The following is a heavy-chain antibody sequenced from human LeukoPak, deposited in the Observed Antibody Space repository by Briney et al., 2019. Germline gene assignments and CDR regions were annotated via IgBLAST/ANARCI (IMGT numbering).Heavy chain of an antibody. J-gene: IGHJ4*02. D-gene: IGHD5-18*01. Sequence: ASVKVSCKASGYTFTSYGISWVRQAPGQGLEWMGWISAYNGNTNYAQKLQGRVTMTTDTSTSTAYMELRSLRSDDTAVYYCAMTWIQLWLPFGDYWGQGTLVTVSS. V-gene: IGHV1-18*01. CDR2: ISAYNGNT. CDR1: GYTFTSYG. CDR3: AMTWIQLWLPFGDY.